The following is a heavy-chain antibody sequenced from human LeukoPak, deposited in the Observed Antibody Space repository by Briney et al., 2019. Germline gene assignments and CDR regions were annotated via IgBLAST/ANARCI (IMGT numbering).Heavy chain of an antibody. D-gene: IGHD6-13*01. CDR3: ASASSLCIAAGGDY. Sequence: GGSLRLSCAASGFTFSNYWMHWVRQAPGKGLVWVSRINSDGSSRNYADSVKGRFTISRDNAKNTLYLQMNSLRAEDTAVYYCASASSLCIAAGGDYWGQGTLVTVSS. J-gene: IGHJ4*02. CDR2: INSDGSSR. V-gene: IGHV3-74*01. CDR1: GFTFSNYW.